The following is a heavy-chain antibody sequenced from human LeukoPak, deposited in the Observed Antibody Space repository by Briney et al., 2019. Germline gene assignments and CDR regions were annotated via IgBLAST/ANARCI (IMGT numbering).Heavy chain of an antibody. CDR2: ISAYNGNT. Sequence: ASVKVSCKASGYTFTSYGIGWVRQAPGQGLEWMGWISAYNGNTNYAQKLQGRVTMTTDTSTSTAYMELRSLRSDDTAVYYCARGWYYYGSGSYYRLDYWGQGTLVTVSS. CDR1: GYTFTSYG. D-gene: IGHD3-10*01. V-gene: IGHV1-18*01. J-gene: IGHJ4*02. CDR3: ARGWYYYGSGSYYRLDY.